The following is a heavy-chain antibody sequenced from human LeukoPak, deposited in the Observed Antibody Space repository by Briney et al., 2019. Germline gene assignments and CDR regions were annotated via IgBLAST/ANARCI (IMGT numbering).Heavy chain of an antibody. V-gene: IGHV4-30-2*01. CDR3: ARAKVLGYFDY. CDR2: IYHSGST. CDR1: GGSLSSGGCY. D-gene: IGHD7-27*01. Sequence: PSETLSLTCTVSGGSLSSGGCYWSWIRQPPGKGLEWIGYIYHSGSTYYNPSLKSRVTISVDRSKNQFSLKLSSVTAADTAVYYCARAKVLGYFDYWGQGTLVTVSS. J-gene: IGHJ4*02.